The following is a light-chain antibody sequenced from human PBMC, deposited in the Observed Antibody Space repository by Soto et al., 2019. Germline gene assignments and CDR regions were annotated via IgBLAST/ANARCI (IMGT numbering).Light chain of an antibody. CDR2: EVS. CDR1: SSDVGGYNF. V-gene: IGLV2-14*01. J-gene: IGLJ2*01. CDR3: SSYTSTNTLVV. Sequence: QSALTQPASVSGSPGQSISISCTGTSSDVGGYNFVSWYQQDPGKAPKLMIYEVSNRPSGVSHRFSGSKSGNTASLTISGLQAEDEAEYYCSSYTSTNTLVVFCGGTKLTVL.